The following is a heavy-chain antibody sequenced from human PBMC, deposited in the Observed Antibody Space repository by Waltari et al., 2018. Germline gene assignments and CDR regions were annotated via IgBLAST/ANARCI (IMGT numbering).Heavy chain of an antibody. CDR2: ISYGGSNK. D-gene: IGHD2-15*01. CDR1: GFPFRTYG. CDR3: AKDDGGIGGYSYNWRLLGLDY. J-gene: IGHJ4*02. Sequence: QVQLVESGGGVVKPGRSLSLSCAAPGFPFRTYGLHLSRPPPGKGLEWASIISYGGSNKSYADSVKGRFTISRDNSKNTLYLQMSSLRVEDTALYYCAKDDGGIGGYSYNWRLLGLDYWGQGTLVTVSS. V-gene: IGHV3-30*18.